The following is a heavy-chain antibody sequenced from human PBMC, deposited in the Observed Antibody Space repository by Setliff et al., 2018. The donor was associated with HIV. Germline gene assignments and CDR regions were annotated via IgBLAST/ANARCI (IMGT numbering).Heavy chain of an antibody. D-gene: IGHD3-9*01. V-gene: IGHV5-51*01. CDR2: IFPGDSET. Sequence: GESLKLSCKDSGYSFPNDWIGWVRQMPGKGLEWVAIIFPGDSETRYSPSFEGQVTISADRSINTVYLQWSSLRASDTAFYYCTRHPLRPGIAGYFYFVDVWGTGTTVTVSS. CDR3: TRHPLRPGIAGYFYFVDV. CDR1: GYSFPNDW. J-gene: IGHJ6*03.